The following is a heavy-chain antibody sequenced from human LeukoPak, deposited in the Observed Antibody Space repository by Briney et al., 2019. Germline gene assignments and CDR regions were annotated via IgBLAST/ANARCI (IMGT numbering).Heavy chain of an antibody. CDR3: ARPVYCTNGVCSDY. V-gene: IGHV1-46*01. D-gene: IGHD2-8*01. Sequence: GASVKVSCKASGYTFTSYYMHWVRQAPGQGPEWMGIINPSGGYTTYAQSFQGRVTMTRDTSTSTVYMELSSLRSEDTAVYYCARPVYCTNGVCSDYWGQGTLVTVSS. J-gene: IGHJ4*02. CDR1: GYTFTSYY. CDR2: INPSGGYT.